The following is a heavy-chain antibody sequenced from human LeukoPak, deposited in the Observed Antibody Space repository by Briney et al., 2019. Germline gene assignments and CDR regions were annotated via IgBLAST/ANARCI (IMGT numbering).Heavy chain of an antibody. CDR3: ARDWFDGDYDRFDY. Sequence: GGSLRLSCAVSGFTFSGYWMSWFRQAPGKGLEWVANINQDGSQKFSVDSVKGRFTISRDNAKNSLSLQMNSLRVEDTAVYYCARDWFDGDYDRFDYWGQGTLVTVSS. CDR2: INQDGSQK. CDR1: GFTFSGYW. J-gene: IGHJ4*02. V-gene: IGHV3-7*03. D-gene: IGHD4-17*01.